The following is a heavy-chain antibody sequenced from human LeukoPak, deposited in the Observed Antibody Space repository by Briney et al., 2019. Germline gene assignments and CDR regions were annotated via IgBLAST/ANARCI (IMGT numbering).Heavy chain of an antibody. CDR2: IYHSGST. CDR3: AREVTAADHYHYYGMDV. Sequence: SETLSLTSTVSGYSISSGYYWGWIRQPPGKGLEWIGSIYHSGSTYYNPSLKSQVTISVDTSKNQFSLKLSSVTAADTAVYYCAREVTAADHYHYYGMDVWGQGTTVTVSS. J-gene: IGHJ6*02. CDR1: GYSISSGYY. V-gene: IGHV4-38-2*02. D-gene: IGHD6-13*01.